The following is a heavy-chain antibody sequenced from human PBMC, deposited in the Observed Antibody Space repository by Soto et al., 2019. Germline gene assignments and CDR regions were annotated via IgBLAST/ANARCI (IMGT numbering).Heavy chain of an antibody. CDR1: GDTFTTYD. J-gene: IGHJ4*02. V-gene: IGHV1-8*01. D-gene: IGHD3-10*01. Sequence: ASVKVSCKASGDTFTTYDINGVLRSTGHGREWMGWINPNSGNIGYAQRFQGRVTMTRDTAIRTAYMEVSSLRSDDTAVYYCARGRASGSYYLLDYWGQGTLVTVSS. CDR3: ARGRASGSYYLLDY. CDR2: INPNSGNI.